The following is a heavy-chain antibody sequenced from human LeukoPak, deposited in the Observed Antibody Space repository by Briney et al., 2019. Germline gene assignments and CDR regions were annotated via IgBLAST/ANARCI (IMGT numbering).Heavy chain of an antibody. CDR1: GGSISSYY. Sequence: SETLSLTCTVSGGSISSYYWSWIRQPPGKGLEWIGYIYYSGSTNYNPSLKSRVTISVDTSKNQFSLKLSSVTAADTAVYYCAARIAVAGTEYYYYGMDVWGQGTTVTVSS. CDR3: AARIAVAGTEYYYYGMDV. V-gene: IGHV4-59*12. J-gene: IGHJ6*02. CDR2: IYYSGST. D-gene: IGHD6-19*01.